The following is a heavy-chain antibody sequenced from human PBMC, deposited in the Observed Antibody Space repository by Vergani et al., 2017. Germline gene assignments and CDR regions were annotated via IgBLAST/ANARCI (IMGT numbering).Heavy chain of an antibody. CDR2: INHSGST. V-gene: IGHV4-34*01. D-gene: IGHD4-23*01. CDR1: GGSFSGHY. J-gene: IGHJ6*03. CDR3: AGRTVVTLLWNYYYYMDV. Sequence: QVQLQQWGAGLLKPSETLSLTCAVYGGSFSGHYWSWIRQPPGKGLEWIGEINHSGSTNYNPSLKSRVTISVDTSKNQFSLKLSSVTAADTAVYYCAGRTVVTLLWNYYYYMDVWGKGTTVTVSS.